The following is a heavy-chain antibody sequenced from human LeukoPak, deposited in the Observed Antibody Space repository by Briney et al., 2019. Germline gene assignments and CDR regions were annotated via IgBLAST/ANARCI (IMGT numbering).Heavy chain of an antibody. J-gene: IGHJ4*02. Sequence: GRSLRLSCAASGFTFSSYGMHWVRQAPGKGLEWVAVISYDGSNKYYADSVKGRFTISRDNSKNTLYLQMNSLRAEDTAVYYCARGRPHGNDYWGQGTLVTVSS. CDR1: GFTFSSYG. CDR3: ARGRPHGNDY. CDR2: ISYDGSNK. D-gene: IGHD4-23*01. V-gene: IGHV3-30*03.